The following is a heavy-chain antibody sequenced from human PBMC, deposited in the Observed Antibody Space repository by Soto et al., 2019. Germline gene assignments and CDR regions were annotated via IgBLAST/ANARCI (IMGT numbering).Heavy chain of an antibody. CDR3: AKGREDCWTPYYFDY. J-gene: IGHJ4*02. Sequence: SLILSGVGTGLNFDDFAMHWARQAPGKGLEWVSGINPNSRVLAYADSVKGRFTITRDNARNTLYLQMDSLRDEDTALYYCAKGREDCWTPYYFDYWGQGTLVTVSS. D-gene: IGHD3-3*01. CDR2: INPNSRVL. CDR1: GLNFDDFA. V-gene: IGHV3-9*01.